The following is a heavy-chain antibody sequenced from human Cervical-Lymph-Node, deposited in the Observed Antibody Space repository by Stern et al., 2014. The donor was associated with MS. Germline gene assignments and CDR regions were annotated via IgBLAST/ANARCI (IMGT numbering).Heavy chain of an antibody. Sequence: VQLVQSGGGVVQPGRSLRLSCAASGFSFSRYAMHWVRQAPGKGLEWVALIWYDGSNPYYADSVTGRFTISRDNFKNTLYLQMNSLRAEDTAVYYCASAYSSSHYYFDSWGQGTLVTVSS. CDR3: ASAYSSSHYYFDS. CDR1: GFSFSRYA. D-gene: IGHD6-13*01. CDR2: IWYDGSNP. V-gene: IGHV3-33*01. J-gene: IGHJ4*02.